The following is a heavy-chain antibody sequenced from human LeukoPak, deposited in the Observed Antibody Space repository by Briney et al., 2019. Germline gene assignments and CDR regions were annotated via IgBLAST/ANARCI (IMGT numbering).Heavy chain of an antibody. CDR1: GFTFSSYG. J-gene: IGHJ6*02. Sequence: GGSLRLSCAASGFTFSSYGMHWVRQAPGKGLEWVAVIWYDGSNKYYADSVKGRFTISRDNSKNMLYLQMNSLRAEDTAVYYCARGDKQWLVDYYYYYGMDVWGQGTTVTVSS. CDR3: ARGDKQWLVDYYYYYGMDV. CDR2: IWYDGSNK. V-gene: IGHV3-33*01. D-gene: IGHD6-19*01.